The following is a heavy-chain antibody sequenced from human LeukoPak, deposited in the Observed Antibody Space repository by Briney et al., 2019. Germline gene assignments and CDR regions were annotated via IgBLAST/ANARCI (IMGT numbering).Heavy chain of an antibody. CDR3: ARGLDIVTPIHFDY. J-gene: IGHJ4*02. D-gene: IGHD5-12*01. CDR1: GYTFTSYD. Sequence: ASVKVSCKASGYTFTSYDINWVRQATGQGLEWMGWMNPNSGNTGYAQKFQGRVTITRNTSISTAYMELSSLTSEDTAVYYCARGLDIVTPIHFDYWGQGTLVTVSS. CDR2: MNPNSGNT. V-gene: IGHV1-8*03.